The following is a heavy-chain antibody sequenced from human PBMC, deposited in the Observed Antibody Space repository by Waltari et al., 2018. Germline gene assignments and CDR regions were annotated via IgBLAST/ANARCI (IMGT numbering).Heavy chain of an antibody. CDR2: IRSDGSIT. CDR1: GFPFSNYW. CDR3: ARERSVASDY. D-gene: IGHD6-19*01. V-gene: IGHV3-74*01. Sequence: EVQLVESGGGLVQPGGSLRLSCAASGFPFSNYWMHWVRPAPGKGLLWVSRIRSDGSITTYADSVKGRFTISRDNAKNTLYLQMNSLRTEDTAVYYCARERSVASDYWGQGTLVTVSS. J-gene: IGHJ4*02.